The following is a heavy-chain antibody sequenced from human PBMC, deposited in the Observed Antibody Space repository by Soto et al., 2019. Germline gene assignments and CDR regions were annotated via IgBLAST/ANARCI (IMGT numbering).Heavy chain of an antibody. D-gene: IGHD2-21*01. CDR1: GFTFSSYA. CDR3: ARRIPFGYGMDV. J-gene: IGHJ6*02. CDR2: ITSNGGNT. Sequence: GGSLRLSCAASGFTFSSYAMHWVRQAPGKGLEYVSVITSNGGNTDYASSVKGGFTISRDNSKNTLYLQMGSLRAEDMAVYYCARRIPFGYGMDVWGQGTTVTVSS. V-gene: IGHV3-64*01.